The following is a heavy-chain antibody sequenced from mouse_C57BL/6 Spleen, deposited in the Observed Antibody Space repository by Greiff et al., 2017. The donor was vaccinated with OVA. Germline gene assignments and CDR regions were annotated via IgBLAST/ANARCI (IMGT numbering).Heavy chain of an antibody. Sequence: EVKLQESGPGLVKPSQSLSLTCSVTGYSITSGYYWNWIRQFPGNKLEWMGYISYDGSNNYNPSLKNRISITRDTSKNQFFLKLNSVTTEDTATYFCARSGSSYSIWYFDVWGTGTTVTVSS. CDR3: ARSGSSYSIWYFDV. V-gene: IGHV3-6*01. J-gene: IGHJ1*03. D-gene: IGHD1-1*01. CDR2: ISYDGSN. CDR1: GYSITSGYY.